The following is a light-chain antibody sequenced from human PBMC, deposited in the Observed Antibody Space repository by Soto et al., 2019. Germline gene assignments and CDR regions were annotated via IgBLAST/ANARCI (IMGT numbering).Light chain of an antibody. Sequence: IRLSQSPSSLTRSTGDRVTITCRASQGISSYLAWYQQKPGKAPKLLIYAASSLQSGVPSRFSGSGSGTHFTLTISSLQPEDFASYYCQQANTFPLTFGQGPRLEV. J-gene: IGKJ5*01. CDR3: QQANTFPLT. V-gene: IGKV1D-12*01. CDR2: AAS. CDR1: QGISSY.